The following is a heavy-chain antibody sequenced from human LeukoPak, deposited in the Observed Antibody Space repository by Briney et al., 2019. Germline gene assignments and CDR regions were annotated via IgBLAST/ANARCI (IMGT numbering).Heavy chain of an antibody. CDR1: GGSISSGDYY. Sequence: SQTLSLTCTVSGGSISSGDYYWSWIRQPPGKGLEWIGYIYYSGSTYYNPSLKSRVTISVDTSKNQFSLKLSSVTAADTAVYYCARETTVTTVHGYWGQGTLVTVSS. CDR2: IYYSGST. CDR3: ARETTVTTVHGY. V-gene: IGHV4-30-4*01. J-gene: IGHJ4*02. D-gene: IGHD4-17*01.